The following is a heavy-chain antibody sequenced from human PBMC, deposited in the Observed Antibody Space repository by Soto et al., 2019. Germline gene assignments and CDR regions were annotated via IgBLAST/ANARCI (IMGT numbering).Heavy chain of an antibody. CDR3: ARVAATGGYFDY. J-gene: IGHJ4*02. V-gene: IGHV1-46*01. CDR2: INPSGGST. CDR1: GYTFTSYY. Sequence: ASVKVSCKASGYTFTSYYMHWVRQAPGQGLEWMGIINPSGGSTSYAQKLQGRVTMTRDTSTSTVYMGLSSLRSEDTAVYYCARVAATGGYFDYWGQGTLVTVSS. D-gene: IGHD6-25*01.